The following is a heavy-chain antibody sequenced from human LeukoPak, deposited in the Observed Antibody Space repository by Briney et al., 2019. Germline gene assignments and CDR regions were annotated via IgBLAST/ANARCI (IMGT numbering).Heavy chain of an antibody. CDR1: GGSISSYY. V-gene: IGHV4-59*01. CDR3: ARAGQYGSGSYYSIYYVMDV. CDR2: IFYSGST. D-gene: IGHD3-10*01. J-gene: IGHJ6*04. Sequence: SETLSLTCTVSGGSISSYYWSWLRQPPGKGLEWLGYIFYSGSTNYNPSLKSRVTISVDTSKNQFSLKLSSVTAADTAVYYCARAGQYGSGSYYSIYYVMDVWGKGTTVTVPS.